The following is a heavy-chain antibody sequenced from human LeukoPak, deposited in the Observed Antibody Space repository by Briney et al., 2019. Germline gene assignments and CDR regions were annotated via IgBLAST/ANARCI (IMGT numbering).Heavy chain of an antibody. CDR3: AKDLDRGSTSCSSFDY. D-gene: IGHD2-2*01. CDR1: GFTFSNAW. V-gene: IGHV3-15*01. J-gene: IGHJ4*02. Sequence: GGSLRLSCAASGFTFSNAWMSWVRQAPGKGLEWVGRIKSKTDGGTTDYAAPVKGRFTISRDDSKNTLYLQMNSLKTEDTAVYYCAKDLDRGSTSCSSFDYWGQGTLVTVSS. CDR2: IKSKTDGGTT.